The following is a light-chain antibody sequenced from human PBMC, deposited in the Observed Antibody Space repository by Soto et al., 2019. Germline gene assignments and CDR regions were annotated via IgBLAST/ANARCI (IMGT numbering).Light chain of an antibody. J-gene: IGKJ1*01. V-gene: IGKV1-5*03. CDR3: QQYNDFFT. Sequence: DIQMTQSPSTLSASVGERVTITCRASQSISSWLAWYQQKPGKAPNLLIYKASNLESGVPSRFSGTGSGTEFTLAISSLQPDDFATYYCQQYNDFFTFGQGTKVDIK. CDR2: KAS. CDR1: QSISSW.